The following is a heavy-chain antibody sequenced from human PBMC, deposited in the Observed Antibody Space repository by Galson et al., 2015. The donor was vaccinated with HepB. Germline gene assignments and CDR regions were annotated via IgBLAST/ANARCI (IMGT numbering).Heavy chain of an antibody. Sequence: SLRLSCAASRFTFSGYWMAWVRQAPGKGLEWVANIKYDESEKFYVDSVKGRFTISRDNAKNLLYLQMNSLRAEDTAIYYCARDNHGDLDYWGQGTLVTVSP. J-gene: IGHJ4*02. CDR3: ARDNHGDLDY. CDR1: RFTFSGYW. D-gene: IGHD4-17*01. V-gene: IGHV3-7*01. CDR2: IKYDESEK.